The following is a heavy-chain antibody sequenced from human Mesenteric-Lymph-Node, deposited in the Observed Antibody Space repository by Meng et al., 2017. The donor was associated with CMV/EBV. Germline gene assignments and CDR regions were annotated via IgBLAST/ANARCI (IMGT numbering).Heavy chain of an antibody. CDR2: ISSTMRT. J-gene: IGHJ3*02. D-gene: IGHD6-13*01. V-gene: IGHV3-23*05. CDR3: AKGYRAIDGFDI. CDR1: GFTFSSYS. Sequence: GGSLRLSCAASGFTFSSYSMNWVRLAPGKGLEWVSGISSTMRTYYTDSVKGRFTISRDNSGSTLHLQMNTLRAEDTALYYCAKGYRAIDGFDIWGLGTMVTVSS.